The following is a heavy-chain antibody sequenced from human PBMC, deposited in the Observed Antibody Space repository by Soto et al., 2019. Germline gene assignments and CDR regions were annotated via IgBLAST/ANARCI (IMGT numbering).Heavy chain of an antibody. D-gene: IGHD3-16*02. CDR3: ARGPYYDYIWGSYRIRFLFDY. CDR2: ISSSSSYI. CDR1: GFTFSSYS. J-gene: IGHJ4*02. V-gene: IGHV3-21*01. Sequence: EVQLVESGGGLVKPGGSLRLSCAASGFTFSSYSMNWVRQAPGKGLEWVSSISSSSSYIYYADSVKGRFTISRDNAKNSLYLQMNSLRAEDTAVYYCARGPYYDYIWGSYRIRFLFDYWGQRTLVTVSS.